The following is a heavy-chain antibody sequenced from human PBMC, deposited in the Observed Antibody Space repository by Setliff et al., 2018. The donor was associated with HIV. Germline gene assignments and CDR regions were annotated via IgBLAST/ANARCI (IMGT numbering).Heavy chain of an antibody. J-gene: IGHJ4*02. Sequence: PSETLSLTCTVSSGSVSRSDYYWGWIRQTPGKGLEWIGSIYWSGLTFYNPSLKSRVTISVDTSKNQFSLKLSSVTAADTAVYYCARLDSSGYYVDYWGQGTLVTVSS. D-gene: IGHD3-22*01. CDR3: ARLDSSGYYVDY. CDR2: IYWSGLT. V-gene: IGHV4-39*01. CDR1: SGSVSRSDYY.